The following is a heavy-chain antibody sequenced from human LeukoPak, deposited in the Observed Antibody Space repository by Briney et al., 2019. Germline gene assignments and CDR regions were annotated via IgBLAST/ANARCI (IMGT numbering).Heavy chain of an antibody. CDR2: ISSNSAYL. V-gene: IGHV3-21*01. CDR1: GFTFSDYS. Sequence: GGSPRLSCAASGFTFSDYSMNWVRQAPGKGLEWVSSISSNSAYLYYVDSLRGRFTVSRDNAKSSLSLQMNSLRVEDTAVYYCARAHCSGRGCYQRYDGFDIWGQGTVVTVSS. D-gene: IGHD2-15*01. CDR3: ARAHCSGRGCYQRYDGFDI. J-gene: IGHJ3*02.